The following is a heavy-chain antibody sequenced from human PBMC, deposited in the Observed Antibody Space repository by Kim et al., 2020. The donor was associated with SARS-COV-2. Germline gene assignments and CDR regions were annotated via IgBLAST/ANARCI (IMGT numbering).Heavy chain of an antibody. CDR3: ARDIGVISGLDY. CDR2: ITSTSST. J-gene: IGHJ4*02. CDR1: GFTFSSYH. V-gene: IGHV3-21*01. D-gene: IGHD2-21*01. Sequence: GGSLRLSCAASGFTFSSYHMNWVRQVPGKGLEWVASITSTSSTYYADSVKGRFTISRDNAENSLFLQMDSLRDEDTAVYCCARDIGVISGLDYWGQGTLVTVSS.